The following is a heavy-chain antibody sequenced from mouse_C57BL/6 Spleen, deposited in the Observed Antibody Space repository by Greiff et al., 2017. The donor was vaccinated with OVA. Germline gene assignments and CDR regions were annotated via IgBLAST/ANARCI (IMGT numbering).Heavy chain of an antibody. CDR1: GYTFTSYW. D-gene: IGHD1-1*01. CDR2: IDPSDSYT. J-gene: IGHJ4*01. Sequence: QVQLQQPGAELVMPGASVKLSCKASGYTFTSYWMHWVKQRPGQGLEWIGEIDPSDSYTNYNQKFKGKSTLTVDKSSSTAYMQLSSLTSEDSAVYYCASPGYGSSYWAMDYWSQGTSVTVSS. CDR3: ASPGYGSSYWAMDY. V-gene: IGHV1-69*01.